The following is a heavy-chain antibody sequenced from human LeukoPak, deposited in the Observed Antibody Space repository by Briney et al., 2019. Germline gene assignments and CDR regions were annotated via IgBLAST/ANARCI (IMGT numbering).Heavy chain of an antibody. CDR2: XXXXGST. V-gene: IGHV4-61*02. J-gene: IGHJ3*02. Sequence: NASETLSLTCTVSGGSISSGTYYWSWXRQXXXXXXGFIXRXXXXGSTNYNPSLKSRLTISVDTSKNQFSLKLSSVTAADPAVYYCARGSLWVPSGGYNRYDVFDIWGQGTLVTVSS. D-gene: IGHD3-22*01. CDR3: ARGSLWVPSGGYNRYDVFDI. CDR1: GGSISSGTYY.